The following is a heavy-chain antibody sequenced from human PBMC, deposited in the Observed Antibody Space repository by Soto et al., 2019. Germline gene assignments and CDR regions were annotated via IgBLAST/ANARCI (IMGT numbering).Heavy chain of an antibody. Sequence: SETLSLTCTVSGGSISSSSYYWGWIRQPPGKGLEWIGSIYYSGSTYYNPSLKSRVTISVDTSKNQFSLKLSSVTAADTAVYYCARQERGDYMDVWGKGTTVT. CDR2: IYYSGST. CDR1: GGSISSSSYY. CDR3: ARQERGDYMDV. V-gene: IGHV4-39*01. J-gene: IGHJ6*03.